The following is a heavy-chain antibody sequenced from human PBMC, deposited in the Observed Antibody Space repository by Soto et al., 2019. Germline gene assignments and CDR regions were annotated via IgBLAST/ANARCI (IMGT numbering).Heavy chain of an antibody. Sequence: GGSLRLSCAASGFTFSSYSMNWVRQAPGKGLEWVSSISSSSSYIYYADSVKGRFTISRDNAKNSLYLQMNSLRAEDTAVYYCAREMPSYCSGGSCYRAGAFDIWGQGTMVTVSS. D-gene: IGHD2-15*01. CDR2: ISSSSSYI. V-gene: IGHV3-21*01. J-gene: IGHJ3*02. CDR1: GFTFSSYS. CDR3: AREMPSYCSGGSCYRAGAFDI.